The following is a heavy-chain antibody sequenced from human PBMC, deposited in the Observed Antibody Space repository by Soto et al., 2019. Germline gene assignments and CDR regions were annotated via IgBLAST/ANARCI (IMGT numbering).Heavy chain of an antibody. CDR1: GFTFSSYG. Sequence: QVQLVESGGGVVQPGRSLRLSCAASGFTFSSYGMHWVRQAPGKGLGWVAVIWYDGSNKYYADSVKGRFTISRDNSKNTLYLQMNSLRAEDTAVYYCARDRVVPAAIDYWGQGTLVTVSS. V-gene: IGHV3-33*01. CDR3: ARDRVVPAAIDY. CDR2: IWYDGSNK. D-gene: IGHD2-2*01. J-gene: IGHJ4*02.